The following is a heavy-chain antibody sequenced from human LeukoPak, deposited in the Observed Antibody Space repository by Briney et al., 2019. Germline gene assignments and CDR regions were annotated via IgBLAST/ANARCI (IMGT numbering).Heavy chain of an antibody. J-gene: IGHJ4*02. CDR2: INNDDSST. D-gene: IGHD2-2*01. Sequence: PGGSLRLSCAASGFTFSNYWMHWVRQAPGKGLVWVSHINNDDSSTSYADSVKGRFTISRDNAKNTLYLHMNSLRAEDTAVYYCARGGVPAAHDYWGQGTLVTVSS. CDR3: ARGGVPAAHDY. CDR1: GFTFSNYW. V-gene: IGHV3-74*01.